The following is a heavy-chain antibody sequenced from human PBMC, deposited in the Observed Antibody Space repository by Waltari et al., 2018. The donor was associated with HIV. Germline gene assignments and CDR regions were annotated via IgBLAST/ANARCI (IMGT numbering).Heavy chain of an antibody. V-gene: IGHV4-34*02. CDR2: INHSGTT. CDR1: GGSFSNYW. CDR3: ARHRFVRGNSAWYFLY. Sequence: QVQLQQWGAGLLTPSETLSLTCAVYGGSFSNYWLTWIRQTPGKGLEWIGEINHSGTTDYNPSLRSRLTMSIDTSKNQFSLKLSSVTAADAGFYYCARHRFVRGNSAWYFLYWGQGTHVTVSS. J-gene: IGHJ4*02. D-gene: IGHD6-19*01.